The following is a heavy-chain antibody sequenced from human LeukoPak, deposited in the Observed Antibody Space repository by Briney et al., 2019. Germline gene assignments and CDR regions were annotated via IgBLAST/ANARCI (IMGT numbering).Heavy chain of an antibody. CDR3: ARTRPDYYYGLDV. CDR2: IGIAGDT. Sequence: GGSLRLSCAAPAFAFSTYDMHWVRQTTGKGLEWVSAIGIAGDTYYAGSVKGRFTISRENAKNSLYLQMHSLRAEDTAVYYCARTRPDYYYGLDVWGPGATVTVSS. CDR1: AFAFSTYD. J-gene: IGHJ6*02. V-gene: IGHV3-13*01. D-gene: IGHD6-6*01.